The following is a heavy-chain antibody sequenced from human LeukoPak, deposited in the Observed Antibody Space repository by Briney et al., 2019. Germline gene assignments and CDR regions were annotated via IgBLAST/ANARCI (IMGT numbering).Heavy chain of an antibody. CDR1: GFAFGSEA. CDR2: ISPGGGTT. CDR3: AKDSDYGDYAGFDP. J-gene: IGHJ5*02. Sequence: GGSLRLSCGVSGFAFGSEAMNWVRQSPARGLEWVASISPGGGTTYYADSVKGRFTISRDNSKNTLYLQMNSLRAEDTAVYYCAKDSDYGDYAGFDPWGQGTLVTVSS. D-gene: IGHD4-17*01. V-gene: IGHV3-23*01.